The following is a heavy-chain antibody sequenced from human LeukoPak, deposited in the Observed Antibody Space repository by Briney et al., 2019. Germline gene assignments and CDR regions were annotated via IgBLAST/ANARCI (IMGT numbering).Heavy chain of an antibody. J-gene: IGHJ4*02. Sequence: GGSLRLSCAASGFTFSSCAMSWVRQAPGKGLEWVSSVTASGDSPYYPDSVKGRFTISRDNAKNTLYLEMNSLRAEDTAVYYCVRAGLTGGLDYWGQGTLVTVS. CDR3: VRAGLTGGLDY. D-gene: IGHD2-8*02. V-gene: IGHV3-23*01. CDR2: VTASGDSP. CDR1: GFTFSSCA.